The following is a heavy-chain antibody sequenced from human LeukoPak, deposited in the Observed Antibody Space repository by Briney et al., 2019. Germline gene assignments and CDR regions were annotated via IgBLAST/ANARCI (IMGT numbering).Heavy chain of an antibody. CDR1: GYIFRNYY. Sequence: ASVKVSCKASGYIFRNYYMHWVRQATGRGLEWMGRINPDSGGTSYAQKFQGRVSMTRDTSNRTVYMDLSMLTFEDTAIYYCARVSRALYDVIAYWGQGTLLSVSS. J-gene: IGHJ4*02. CDR3: ARVSRALYDVIAY. V-gene: IGHV1-2*06. CDR2: INPDSGGT. D-gene: IGHD2-2*02.